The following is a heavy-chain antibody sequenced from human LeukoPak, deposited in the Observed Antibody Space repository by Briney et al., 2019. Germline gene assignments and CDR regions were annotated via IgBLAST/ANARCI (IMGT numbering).Heavy chain of an antibody. V-gene: IGHV4-4*07. CDR1: GGSISSYY. Sequence: TETLSLTCTVSGGSISSYYWSWIRQPAGKGLEWIGRIYTSGSTNYNPSLKSRVTMSVDTSKNQFSLKLSSVTAADTAVYYCATNHGYSSSTSCHDDAFDIWGQGTMVTVSS. CDR2: IYTSGST. J-gene: IGHJ3*02. CDR3: ATNHGYSSSTSCHDDAFDI. D-gene: IGHD2-2*01.